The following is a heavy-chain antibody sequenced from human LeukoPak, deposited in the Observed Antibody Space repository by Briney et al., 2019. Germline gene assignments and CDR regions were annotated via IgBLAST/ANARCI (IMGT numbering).Heavy chain of an antibody. CDR1: GYTFTNYA. D-gene: IGHD4-17*01. CDR2: ISTYNGNT. J-gene: IGHJ4*02. Sequence: ASVKVSCKASGYTFTNYAISWVRQAPGQGLEWMGWISTYNGNTNYAQKLQGRVTITTDTSTSTAYMELRSLRSDDTAVYYCAATDYALDYWGQGTLVTVSS. CDR3: AATDYALDY. V-gene: IGHV1-18*04.